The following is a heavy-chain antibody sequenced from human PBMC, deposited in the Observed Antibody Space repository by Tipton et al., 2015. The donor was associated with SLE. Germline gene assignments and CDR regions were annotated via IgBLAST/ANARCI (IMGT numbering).Heavy chain of an antibody. J-gene: IGHJ6*02. V-gene: IGHV3-7*01. CDR3: ARGHYGMDV. CDR2: IKKDGSEK. Sequence: GSLRLSCAVSGFTFTNYWMTWVRQAPGKGPEWVASIKKDGSEKYYVDSVKGRFTISRDNAKNSLYLQANSLRIEDTAVYYCARGHYGMDVWGRGTTVTVSS. CDR1: GFTFTNYW.